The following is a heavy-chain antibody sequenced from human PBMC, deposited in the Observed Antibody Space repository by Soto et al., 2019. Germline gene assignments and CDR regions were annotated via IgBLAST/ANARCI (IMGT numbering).Heavy chain of an antibody. CDR2: INHSGST. CDR1: GGSFSGYY. D-gene: IGHD2-15*01. Sequence: QVQLQQWGAGLLKPSETLSLTCAVYGGSFSGYYWSWIRQPPGKGLEWIGEINHSGSTNYNPSLKSRVTISVDTSKNQFALKLSSVTAADTAVYYCARGSRACGSCVDYWGQGTLVTVSS. V-gene: IGHV4-34*01. CDR3: ARGSRACGSCVDY. J-gene: IGHJ4*02.